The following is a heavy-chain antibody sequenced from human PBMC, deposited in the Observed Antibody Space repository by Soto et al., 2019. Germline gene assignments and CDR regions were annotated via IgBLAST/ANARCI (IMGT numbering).Heavy chain of an antibody. CDR1: GGSVSSGSYY. CDR3: ARDMPDCSGGSCYFYYYYGMDV. CDR2: IYYSGST. J-gene: IGHJ6*02. V-gene: IGHV4-61*01. Sequence: QVQLQESGPGLVKPSETLSLTCTVSGGSVSSGSYYWSWIRQPPGKGLEWIGYIYYSGSTNYNPSLRSRVTISVDTSKNQFSLKLSSVTAADTAVYYCARDMPDCSGGSCYFYYYYGMDVWGQGTTVTVSS. D-gene: IGHD2-15*01.